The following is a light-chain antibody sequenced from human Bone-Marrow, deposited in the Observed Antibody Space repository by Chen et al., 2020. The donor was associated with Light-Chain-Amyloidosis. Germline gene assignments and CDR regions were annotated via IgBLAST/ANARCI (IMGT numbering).Light chain of an antibody. CDR3: AAWDDSLNGVV. Sequence: QSVLNQPPSASGTPGQRVTISCSGSSSNIGSNTVNWYQQLPGTAPKLLIYSNNHRPSGVPDRFSGSKSGTSASLAISGLQSEDEADYYCAAWDDSLNGVVFGGGTKLTVL. CDR2: SNN. CDR1: SSNIGSNT. V-gene: IGLV1-44*01. J-gene: IGLJ2*01.